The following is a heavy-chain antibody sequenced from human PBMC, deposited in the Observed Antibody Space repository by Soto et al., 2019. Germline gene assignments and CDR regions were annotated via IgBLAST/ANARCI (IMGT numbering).Heavy chain of an antibody. CDR1: GYTFTSYG. V-gene: IGHV1-18*01. CDR2: ISAYNGNT. J-gene: IGHJ6*03. Sequence: ASVKVSCKASGYTFTSYGISWVRQAPGQGLEWVGWISAYNGNTNYAQKLQGRVTMTTDTSTSTAYMELRSLRSDDTAVYYCARGSCYDKPTSYYYMDVWGKGTTVTVSS. CDR3: ARGSCYDKPTSYYYMDV. D-gene: IGHD5-12*01.